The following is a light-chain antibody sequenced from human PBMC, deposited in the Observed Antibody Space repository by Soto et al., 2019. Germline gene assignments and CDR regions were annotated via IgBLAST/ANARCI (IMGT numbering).Light chain of an antibody. CDR2: AVT. CDR1: SSGIGIFNY. V-gene: IGLV2-14*01. CDR3: CSYSSRSALGV. Sequence: QSALTQPASVSGSPGQSMTISGTGTSSGIGIFNYVSWYQQHPGKAPKLIIYAVTNRPSGVSDRFSGSKSGSTAYLNISGRQAGDEADYYCCSYSSRSALGVFGGGTKLAVL. J-gene: IGLJ3*02.